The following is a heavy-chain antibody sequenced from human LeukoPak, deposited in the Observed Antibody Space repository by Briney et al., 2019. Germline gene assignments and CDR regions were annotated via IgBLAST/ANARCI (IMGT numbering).Heavy chain of an antibody. J-gene: IGHJ4*02. V-gene: IGHV1-2*02. Sequence: ASVKVSCKASGYTFTAYYMHWVRQAPGQGLEWMGWINPNSGVTTFAQKFQGRVTMTRDTSISTAYMEVSRLRSDDTAVYYCASGGTSGWSRNWGQGTLVTVSS. CDR1: GYTFTAYY. D-gene: IGHD6-19*01. CDR2: INPNSGVT. CDR3: ASGGTSGWSRN.